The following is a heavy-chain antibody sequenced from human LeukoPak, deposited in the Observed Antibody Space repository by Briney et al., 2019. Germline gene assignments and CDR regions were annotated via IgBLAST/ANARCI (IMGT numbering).Heavy chain of an antibody. V-gene: IGHV2-5*02. Sequence: SGPTLVKPTQTLTLTCTFSGFSLTTSSVSVAWIRQPPGNALEWLALIYWDDDQRYSPSLKSRLTIAKDTSKNQVVLTMTNMDPVDTATYYCAHRFDHIVATINYFDYWGPGTLVTVYS. CDR1: GFSLTTSSVS. J-gene: IGHJ4*02. D-gene: IGHD5-12*01. CDR3: AHRFDHIVATINYFDY. CDR2: IYWDDDQ.